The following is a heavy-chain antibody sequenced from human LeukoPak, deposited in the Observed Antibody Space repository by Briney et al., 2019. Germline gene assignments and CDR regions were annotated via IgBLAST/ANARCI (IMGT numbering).Heavy chain of an antibody. CDR1: GFTFSDYY. J-gene: IGHJ6*02. V-gene: IGHV3-11*01. Sequence: PGGSLRLSCAASGFTFSDYYMSWIRQAPGKGLEWVSYICSNGSTIYSADSVKGRFTISRDNAKNSLYLQMNSLRAEDTAVYYCARDLKGTHYYGSGSIDHGMDVWGQGPTVTVSS. CDR2: ICSNGSTI. CDR3: ARDLKGTHYYGSGSIDHGMDV. D-gene: IGHD3-10*01.